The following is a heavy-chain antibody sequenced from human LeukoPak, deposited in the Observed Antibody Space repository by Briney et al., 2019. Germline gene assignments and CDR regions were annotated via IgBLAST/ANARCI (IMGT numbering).Heavy chain of an antibody. CDR1: GFTFSNYE. V-gene: IGHV3-48*03. D-gene: IGHD4-17*01. J-gene: IGHJ4*02. Sequence: GRSLRLSCAASGFTFSNYEMNWVRKSPGKGLELVSFISSSGSTIYYADSVKGRLTRSRENAKNSLYLQMNSLRAEDTAVYYCATDYGEGPFAYWGQGTLVTVSS. CDR2: ISSSGSTI. CDR3: ATDYGEGPFAY.